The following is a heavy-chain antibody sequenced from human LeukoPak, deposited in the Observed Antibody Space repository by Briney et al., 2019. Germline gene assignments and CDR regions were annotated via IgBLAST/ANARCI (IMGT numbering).Heavy chain of an antibody. CDR2: IYYSGST. CDR1: GGSFSGYY. D-gene: IGHD3-10*01. J-gene: IGHJ6*02. V-gene: IGHV4-59*08. CDR3: ARLSRWFGEFLLYGMDV. Sequence: SETLSLTCAVYGGSFSGYYWSWIRQPPGKGLEWIGYIYYSGSTNYNPSLKSRVTISVDTSKNQFSLKLSSVTAADTAVYYCARLSRWFGEFLLYGMDVWGQGTTVTVSS.